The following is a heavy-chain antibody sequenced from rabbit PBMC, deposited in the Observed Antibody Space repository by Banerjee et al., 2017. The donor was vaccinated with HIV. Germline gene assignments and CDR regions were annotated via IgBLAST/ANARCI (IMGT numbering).Heavy chain of an antibody. V-gene: IGHV1S40*01. CDR2: IYTGDGRT. J-gene: IGHJ4*01. CDR3: AREGNL. CDR1: GFDLSSSYY. Sequence: QSLEESGGDLVKPEGSLTLTCKASGFDLSSSYYMCWVRQAPGKGLEWIGDIYTGDGRTYYASWAKGRFTISKTSSTTVTLQMTSLTAADTATYFCAREGNLWGPGTLVTVS.